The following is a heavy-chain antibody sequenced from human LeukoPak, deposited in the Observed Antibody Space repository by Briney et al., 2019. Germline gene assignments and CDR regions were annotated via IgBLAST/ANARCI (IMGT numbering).Heavy chain of an antibody. CDR3: AKSMVRVLDAFDI. CDR2: MSYDGSDK. CDR1: GFTFSTYA. J-gene: IGHJ3*02. Sequence: GGSLRLSCAASGFTFSTYAMHWVRQAPGEGLEWVAVMSYDGSDKFYADSVKGRFAISRDNSKNTLYLQMNSLRAEDTAVYYCAKSMVRVLDAFDIWGQGTMVTVSS. V-gene: IGHV3-30-3*02. D-gene: IGHD3-10*01.